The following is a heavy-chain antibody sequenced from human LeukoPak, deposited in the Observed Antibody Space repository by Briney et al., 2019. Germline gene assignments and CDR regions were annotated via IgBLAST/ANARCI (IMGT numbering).Heavy chain of an antibody. V-gene: IGHV4-59*04. Sequence: SETLSLTCSVSDDSITMYYWTWIRQPPGKGLEWIGNIYYTGSTYYNASLQSRVTISIDMSKNQFSLRLSSVTAADTAMYYCVKSGGYGLIDYWGQGTLVTVSS. J-gene: IGHJ4*02. CDR3: VKSGGYGLIDY. CDR1: DDSITMYY. D-gene: IGHD6-19*01. CDR2: IYYTGST.